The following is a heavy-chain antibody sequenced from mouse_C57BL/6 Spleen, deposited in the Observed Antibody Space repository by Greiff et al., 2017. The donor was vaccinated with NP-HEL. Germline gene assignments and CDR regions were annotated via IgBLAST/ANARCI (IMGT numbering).Heavy chain of an antibody. V-gene: IGHV14-1*01. Sequence: VQLQQSGAELVRPGASVKLSCTASGFNIKDYYMHWVKQRPEQGLEWIGRIDPEDGDTEYAPKFQGKATMTADTSSNTAYLQLSSLTSEDTAVYYCTRYYYCSPFYAMDYWGQGTSVTVSS. CDR2: IDPEDGDT. CDR1: GFNIKDYY. J-gene: IGHJ4*01. D-gene: IGHD1-1*01. CDR3: TRYYYCSPFYAMDY.